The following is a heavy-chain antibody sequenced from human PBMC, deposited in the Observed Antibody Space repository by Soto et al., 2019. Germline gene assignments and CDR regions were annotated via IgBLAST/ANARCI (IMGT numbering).Heavy chain of an antibody. D-gene: IGHD2-21*02. Sequence: GGSLRLSCEASRFTVSSKYMNWVRQAPGKGLEWVSVIYKNGDTFYADSVKGRFTISRDNFKNTLYLQMNSLRAEDTAVYFCARDLDHCGGDCYSFDYWGQGILVTVSS. J-gene: IGHJ4*02. V-gene: IGHV3-53*01. CDR3: ARDLDHCGGDCYSFDY. CDR1: RFTVSSKY. CDR2: IYKNGDT.